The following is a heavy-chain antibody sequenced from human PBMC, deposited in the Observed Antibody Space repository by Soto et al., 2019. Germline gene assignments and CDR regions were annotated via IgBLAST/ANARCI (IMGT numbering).Heavy chain of an antibody. CDR2: ISWNSGSI. CDR3: AKWSGSGIHYYYMDV. CDR1: GFTFDDYA. D-gene: IGHD3-10*01. V-gene: IGHV3-9*01. Sequence: GGSLRLSCAASGFTFDDYAMHWVRQAPGKGLEWVSGISWNSGSIGYADSVKGRFTISRDNAKNSLYLQMNSLRAEDTALYYCAKWSGSGIHYYYMDVWGKGTTVTVSS. J-gene: IGHJ6*03.